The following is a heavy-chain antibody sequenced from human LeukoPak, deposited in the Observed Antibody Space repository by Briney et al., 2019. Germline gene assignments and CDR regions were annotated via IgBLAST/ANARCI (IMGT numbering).Heavy chain of an antibody. Sequence: GGSLRLSCAASGFTFSSYAMSWVRQAPGKGLEWVSAISGSGGSTYYADSVKGRFTISRDNSKNTLYLQMNSLRAEDTAVYYCAKAGENYDILTGYYRYYYYYYMDVWGKGTTVTVSS. J-gene: IGHJ6*03. V-gene: IGHV3-23*01. CDR2: ISGSGGST. CDR3: AKAGENYDILTGYYRYYYYYYMDV. D-gene: IGHD3-9*01. CDR1: GFTFSSYA.